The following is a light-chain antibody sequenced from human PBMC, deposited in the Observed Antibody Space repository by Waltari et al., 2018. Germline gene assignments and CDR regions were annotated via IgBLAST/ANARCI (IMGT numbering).Light chain of an antibody. J-gene: IGLJ3*02. Sequence: SSGLTQDPAVSVALGQTVRITCHGDSLRRYYASWYQQKPGQAPVLVIYGKNNRPSGIPDRFSGSSSGNTASLTITGAQAEDEADYYCNSRDSSGNRVFGGGTKLTVL. V-gene: IGLV3-19*01. CDR3: NSRDSSGNRV. CDR2: GKN. CDR1: SLRRYY.